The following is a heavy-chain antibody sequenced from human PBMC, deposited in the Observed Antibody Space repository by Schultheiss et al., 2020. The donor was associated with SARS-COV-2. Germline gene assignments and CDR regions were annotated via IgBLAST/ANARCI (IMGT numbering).Heavy chain of an antibody. D-gene: IGHD1-7*01. CDR3: ARGLLTGTTPEGY. V-gene: IGHV4-34*01. CDR2: INHSGST. J-gene: IGHJ4*02. CDR1: GGSFSGYY. Sequence: SETLSLTCAVYGGSFSGYYWSWIRQPPGKGLEWIGEINHSGSTNYNPSLKSRVTISVDTSKNQFSLKLSSVTAADTAVYYCARGLLTGTTPEGYWGQGTLVTVSS.